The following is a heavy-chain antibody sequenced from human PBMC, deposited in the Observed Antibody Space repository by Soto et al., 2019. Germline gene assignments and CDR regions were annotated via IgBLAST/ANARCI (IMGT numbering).Heavy chain of an antibody. CDR2: IYYSGST. Sequence: QVQLQESGPGLVKPSETLSITCTVSGGSLTNYYWSWIRQPPGKGLESIAYIYYSGSTNYNPSLKGRVTISVDTSQNQFSLLLSSVTAADTAVYYCVRLQNTVASHWYFDLWGRGTLVTVSS. CDR1: GGSLTNYY. J-gene: IGHJ2*01. D-gene: IGHD2-2*02. CDR3: VRLQNTVASHWYFDL. V-gene: IGHV4-59*01.